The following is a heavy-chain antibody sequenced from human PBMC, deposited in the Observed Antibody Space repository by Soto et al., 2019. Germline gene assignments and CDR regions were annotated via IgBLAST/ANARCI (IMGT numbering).Heavy chain of an antibody. CDR3: ARGRGIFGVVIIGFDY. Sequence: SETLSLTCTVSGGSISSGVYYWSWIRQPPGKGLEWIGYIYYSGSTYYNPSLKSRVTISVDTSKNQFSLKLSSVTAADTAVYYCARGRGIFGVVIIGFDYWGQGTLVTVSS. J-gene: IGHJ4*02. D-gene: IGHD3-3*01. V-gene: IGHV4-30-4*01. CDR2: IYYSGST. CDR1: GGSISSGVYY.